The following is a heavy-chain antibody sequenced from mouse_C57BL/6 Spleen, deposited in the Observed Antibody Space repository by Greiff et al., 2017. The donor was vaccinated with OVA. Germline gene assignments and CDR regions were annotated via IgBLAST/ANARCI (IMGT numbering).Heavy chain of an antibody. J-gene: IGHJ1*03. CDR3: ERPTVVANWYLDV. CDR2: IYPRSGNT. V-gene: IGHV1-81*01. Sequence: VKVVESGAELARPGASVKLSCKASGYTFTSYGISWVKQRTGQGLEWIGEIYPRSGNTYYNEKFKGKATLTADKSSSTAYMELRSLTSEDSAVYCCERPTVVANWYLDVWATGTTVPVPS. CDR1: GYTFTSYG. D-gene: IGHD1-1*01.